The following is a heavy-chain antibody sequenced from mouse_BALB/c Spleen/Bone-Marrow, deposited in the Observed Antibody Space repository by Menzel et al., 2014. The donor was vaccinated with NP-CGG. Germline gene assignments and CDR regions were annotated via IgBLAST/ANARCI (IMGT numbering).Heavy chain of an antibody. Sequence: EVKLQESGPSLVKSSQILSLTCSVTGDSITSGYWNCIRKFSGNKLEYMGYISYSGSTYYSPSLKSRISITRDTSKNQYYLQLNSVTTEDTATYCCATYDSYYFDYWGQGPTLTISS. V-gene: IGHV3-8*02. CDR2: ISYSGST. CDR1: GDSITSGY. D-gene: IGHD2-3*01. CDR3: ATYDSYYFDY. J-gene: IGHJ2*01.